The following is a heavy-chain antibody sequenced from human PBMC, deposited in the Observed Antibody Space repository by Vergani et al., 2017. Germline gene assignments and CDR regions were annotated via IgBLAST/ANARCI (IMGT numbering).Heavy chain of an antibody. CDR1: GFTFSSYA. CDR3: AKCHYCGYSSGGYFDY. V-gene: IGHV3-23*01. Sequence: EVQLLESGGGFVQPGGSLRLSCAASGFTFSSYAMSWVRQAPGKGLEWVSAISGSGGSTYYADSVKGRFTISRDNSKNTLYLQLNSLRAEDTAVYYCAKCHYCGYSSGGYFDYWGQGTLVTVSS. J-gene: IGHJ4*02. D-gene: IGHD6-19*01. CDR2: ISGSGGST.